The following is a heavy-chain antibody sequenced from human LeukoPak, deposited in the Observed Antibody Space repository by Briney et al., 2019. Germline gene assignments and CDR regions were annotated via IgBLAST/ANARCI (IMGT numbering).Heavy chain of an antibody. CDR2: ISSSSSYI. CDR3: ARDHRGLYAFDI. D-gene: IGHD1-14*01. CDR1: GFTFSSYS. J-gene: IGHJ3*02. V-gene: IGHV3-21*01. Sequence: GGSLRLSCAASGFTFSSYSVNWVRQAPGKGLEWVSSISSSSSYIYYADTQKGGFTISTDNAKNSLYMQMNSLRAEATAVYYCARDHRGLYAFDIWGQGTIVTVSS.